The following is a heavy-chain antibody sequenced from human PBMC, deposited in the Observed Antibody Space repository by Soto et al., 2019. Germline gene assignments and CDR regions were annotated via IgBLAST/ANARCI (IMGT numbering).Heavy chain of an antibody. D-gene: IGHD1-7*01. CDR3: ARRTGTAPRFDF. CDR1: GFTFSDFE. CDR2: ISYDGSNQ. J-gene: IGHJ4*02. V-gene: IGHV3-30-3*01. Sequence: GGSLRLSCSASGFTFSDFEMYWIRQAPGKGLDWVSFISYDGSNQCYAGSVKGRFTISRDNSKNTLFLLMSSLRPEDTAVYFCARRTGTAPRFDFWGQGTLVTVSS.